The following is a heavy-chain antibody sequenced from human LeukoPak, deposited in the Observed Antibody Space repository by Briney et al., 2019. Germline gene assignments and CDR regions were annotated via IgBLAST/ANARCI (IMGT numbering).Heavy chain of an antibody. CDR3: ARDLSDSSGYIFDY. Sequence: GRSLRLSCAASGFTFSSYGMHWVRQAPGRGLEWVAVIWYDGSNKYYADSVKGRFTISRDNSKNTLYLQMNSLRAEDTAVYYCARDLSDSSGYIFDYWGQGTLVTVSS. V-gene: IGHV3-33*01. CDR2: IWYDGSNK. CDR1: GFTFSSYG. J-gene: IGHJ4*02. D-gene: IGHD3-22*01.